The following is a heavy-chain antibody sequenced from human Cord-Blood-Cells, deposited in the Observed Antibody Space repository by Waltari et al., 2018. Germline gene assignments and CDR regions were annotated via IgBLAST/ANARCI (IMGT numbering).Heavy chain of an antibody. J-gene: IGHJ4*02. V-gene: IGHV3-48*01. CDR2: ISSSSSTI. Sequence: EVQLVESGGGLVQPGGSLRLSCAASGFTFSSYSMNWVRQAPGKGLEWVSYISSSSSTIYYAAAVKGRFTISRDNAKTSLYLQMNSLRAEDTAVYYCARDLDYYGSGSLPGYWGQGTLVTVSS. D-gene: IGHD3-10*01. CDR1: GFTFSSYS. CDR3: ARDLDYYGSGSLPGY.